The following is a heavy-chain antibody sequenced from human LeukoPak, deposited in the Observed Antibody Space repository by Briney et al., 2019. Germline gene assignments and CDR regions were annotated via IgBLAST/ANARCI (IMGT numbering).Heavy chain of an antibody. CDR3: AKDHYGYSSGW. Sequence: GGSLRLSCAASGFTFDDYAMHWVRQAPGKGLEWVSGISWNSGSIGYADSVKGRFTISRDNAKNSLYLQMNSLRAEDTALYYCAKDHYGYSSGWWGQGTLVTVSS. CDR1: GFTFDDYA. D-gene: IGHD6-19*01. J-gene: IGHJ4*02. V-gene: IGHV3-9*01. CDR2: ISWNSGSI.